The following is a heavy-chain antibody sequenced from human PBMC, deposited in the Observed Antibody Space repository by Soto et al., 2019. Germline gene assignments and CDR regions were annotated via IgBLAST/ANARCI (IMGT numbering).Heavy chain of an antibody. CDR2: IVGNGGAT. V-gene: IGHV3-23*01. CDR1: GFTFSTFA. D-gene: IGHD3-3*01. J-gene: IGHJ1*01. CDR3: ATDFYRDSWSS. Sequence: PGGSLRLSCAASGFTFSTFAMTWVRQAPGKGLEWVSAIVGNGGATFYADSVKGRFSISRDNSKNTLFLQMSSLRPEDTAVYYCATDFYRDSWSSWGQGTLVVVSS.